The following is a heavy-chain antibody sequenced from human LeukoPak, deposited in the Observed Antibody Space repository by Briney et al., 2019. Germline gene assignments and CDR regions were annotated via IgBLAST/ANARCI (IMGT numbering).Heavy chain of an antibody. CDR3: AREGYCSGGSCYSSFFDY. CDR1: GYTFNTHA. J-gene: IGHJ4*02. Sequence: ASVKVSCKASGYTFNTHAINWVRQAPGQGLEWMGWISPYNDNTKYAQKFQGRVTMTTDTSTSTAYMELRSLRSDDTAVYYCAREGYCSGGSCYSSFFDYWGQGTLVTVSS. V-gene: IGHV1-18*01. D-gene: IGHD2-15*01. CDR2: ISPYNDNT.